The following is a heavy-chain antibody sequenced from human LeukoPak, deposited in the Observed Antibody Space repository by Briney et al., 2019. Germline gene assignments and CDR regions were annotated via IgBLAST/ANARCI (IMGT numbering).Heavy chain of an antibody. V-gene: IGHV1-8*01. J-gene: IGHJ4*02. CDR1: GYTFTSYD. D-gene: IGHD3-22*01. Sequence: ASVKVSCKASGYTFTSYDINWVQQATGQGLEWMGWMNPNSGNTGYAQKFQGRVTMTRNTSISTAYMELSSLRSEDTAVYYCARGKIMFVGYYDSSVSLDYWGQGTLVTVSS. CDR3: ARGKIMFVGYYDSSVSLDY. CDR2: MNPNSGNT.